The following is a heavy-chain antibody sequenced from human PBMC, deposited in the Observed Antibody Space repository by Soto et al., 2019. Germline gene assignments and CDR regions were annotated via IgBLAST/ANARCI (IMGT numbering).Heavy chain of an antibody. CDR3: ARNSPNYYDSSGYYWNWFDP. J-gene: IGHJ5*02. Sequence: KPSETLSLTCTVSGGSVSSGSYYWSWIRQPPGKGLEWIGYIYYSGSTNYNPSLKSRVTISVDTSKNQFSLKLSSVTAADTAVYYCARNSPNYYDSSGYYWNWFDPWGQGTLVTV. CDR1: GGSVSSGSYY. D-gene: IGHD3-22*01. V-gene: IGHV4-61*01. CDR2: IYYSGST.